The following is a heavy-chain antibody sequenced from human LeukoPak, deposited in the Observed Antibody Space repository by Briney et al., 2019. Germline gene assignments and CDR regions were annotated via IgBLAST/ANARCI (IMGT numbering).Heavy chain of an antibody. J-gene: IGHJ4*02. CDR3: ARGFESSTSYVSDFDF. D-gene: IGHD3-16*01. V-gene: IGHV1-46*01. CDR2: ISPSGGST. CDR1: GCTFTSYY. Sequence: GASVKVSCKASGCTFTSYYIHWVRQAPGQGLEWMGIISPSGGSTRYAQKFQGRVTITADKSTTTAYVELSSLRSEDTAVYFCARGFESSTSYVSDFDFWGQGTLVTVSS.